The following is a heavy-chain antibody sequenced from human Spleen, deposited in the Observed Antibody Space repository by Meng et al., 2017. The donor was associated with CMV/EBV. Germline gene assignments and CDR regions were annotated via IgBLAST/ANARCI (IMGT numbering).Heavy chain of an antibody. J-gene: IGHJ4*02. V-gene: IGHV3-30*18. D-gene: IGHD5-18*01. CDR3: AKDLWGGFSYGPFDY. CDR2: ISSDGSNK. Sequence: SGFTFSSNPMNWVGKGAGKGLEWVELISSDGSNKYYADSVKGRFTISRDNSKNTLYLQMISLTAEDTAMYYCAKDLWGGFSYGPFDYWGQGTLVTVSS. CDR1: GFTFSSNP.